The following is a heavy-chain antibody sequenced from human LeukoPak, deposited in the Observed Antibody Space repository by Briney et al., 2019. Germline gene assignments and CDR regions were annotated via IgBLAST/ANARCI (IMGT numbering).Heavy chain of an antibody. V-gene: IGHV4-30-2*01. CDR3: ASDSSGTGTYFDY. D-gene: IGHD3-22*01. CDR2: IYHSGST. J-gene: IGHJ4*02. Sequence: PSETLSLTCTVSGGSISSGGYYWSWIRQPPGKGLEWIGYIYHSGSTYYNPSLKSRVTISVDRSKNQFSLKLSSVTAADTAVYYGASDSSGTGTYFDYWGQGTLVTVSS. CDR1: GGSISSGGYY.